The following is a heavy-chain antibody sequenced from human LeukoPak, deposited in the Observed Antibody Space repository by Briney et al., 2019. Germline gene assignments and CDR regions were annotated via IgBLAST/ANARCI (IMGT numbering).Heavy chain of an antibody. CDR3: AREQWELLLVYYYYMDV. V-gene: IGHV3-7*01. CDR2: IKQDGSEK. Sequence: GGSLRLSCAASGFTFSSYWMSWVRQAPGKGLEWVANIKQDGSEKYYVDSVKGRFTISRDNAKNSLYLQMNSLRAEDTAVYCCAREQWELLLVYYYYMDVWGKGTTVTISS. J-gene: IGHJ6*03. CDR1: GFTFSSYW. D-gene: IGHD1-26*01.